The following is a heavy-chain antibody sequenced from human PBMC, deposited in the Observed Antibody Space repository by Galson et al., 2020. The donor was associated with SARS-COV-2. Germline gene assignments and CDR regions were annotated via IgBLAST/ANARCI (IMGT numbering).Heavy chain of an antibody. V-gene: IGHV3-73*01. CDR2: ISTKGKNFAT. D-gene: IGHD2-2*01. J-gene: IGHJ4*02. Sequence: GGSLRLSCAASGFIFSDAAIHWVRQAPGKGLEWIGRISTKGKNFATAYGASVNGRLTISRDDIKNTSFLQMNSLKLEDTAVYYCSASTPPQYWGLGTLVTVSS. CDR1: GFIFSDAA. CDR3: SASTPPQY.